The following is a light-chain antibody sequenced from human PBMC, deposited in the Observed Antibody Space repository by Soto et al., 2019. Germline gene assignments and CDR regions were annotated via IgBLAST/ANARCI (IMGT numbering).Light chain of an antibody. CDR3: LLSYGGARRV. CDR1: TGAVTSGHY. V-gene: IGLV7-46*01. CDR2: DTS. J-gene: IGLJ2*01. Sequence: QAVVTQDPSLTVSPGGTVTLTCASSTGAVTSGHYPYWFQQKPGQAPRTLIYDTSNKHSWTPARFSGSLLGGKPALTLSGAQPEDETEYFSLLSYGGARRVFGGGTKVTVL.